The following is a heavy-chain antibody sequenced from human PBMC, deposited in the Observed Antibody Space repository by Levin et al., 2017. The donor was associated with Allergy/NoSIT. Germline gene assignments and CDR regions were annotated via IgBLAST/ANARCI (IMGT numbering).Heavy chain of an antibody. CDR1: GYTFTDYY. V-gene: IGHV1-2*02. CDR3: VRGSLYYAISAYWND. D-gene: IGHD3-22*01. Sequence: GESLKISCKASGYTFTDYYIHWVRQAPGQGLEWMGWINPNTGGTNYAQKFQGRVTMTRDTSISTAYMELNRLRSDDTAVSYCVRGSLYYAISAYWNDWGQGTLVIVSS. J-gene: IGHJ4*02. CDR2: INPNTGGT.